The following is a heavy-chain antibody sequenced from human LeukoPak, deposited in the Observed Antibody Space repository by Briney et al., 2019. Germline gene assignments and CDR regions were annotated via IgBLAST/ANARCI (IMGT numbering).Heavy chain of an antibody. Sequence: SETLSLTCAIYGESFNTFYWGWVRQPPGKGLEWIGEVDHRGKTSSNPSLKSRVIMSVDTSKTQFSLNLKSVTAADTAVYYCARIQQLVRGQPPAKDCWGQGTLVTVSS. CDR3: ARIQQLVRGQPPAKDC. D-gene: IGHD3-10*01. CDR2: VDHRGKT. V-gene: IGHV4-34*01. CDR1: GESFNTFY. J-gene: IGHJ4*02.